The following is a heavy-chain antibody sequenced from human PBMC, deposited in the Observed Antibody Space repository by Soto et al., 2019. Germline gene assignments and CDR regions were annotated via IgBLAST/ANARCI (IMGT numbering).Heavy chain of an antibody. Sequence: QAQVVQSGPEVAKPGSSVKVSCKASEDIFGSSGFSWVRQAPGLGLEWMGGIIPVFGTTEYAEKFRGRVTISADDDKRTVYMELDSLTSDDTAVYYCAKGATGEAATTGTLDLWGQGTLVTVSS. CDR1: EDIFGSSG. CDR3: AKGATGEAATTGTLDL. V-gene: IGHV1-69*01. D-gene: IGHD5-12*01. CDR2: IIPVFGTT. J-gene: IGHJ4*02.